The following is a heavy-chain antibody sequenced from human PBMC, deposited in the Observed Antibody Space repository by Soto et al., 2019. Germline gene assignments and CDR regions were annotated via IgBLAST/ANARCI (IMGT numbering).Heavy chain of an antibody. CDR1: GGTFSGYA. J-gene: IGHJ5*02. D-gene: IGHD2-2*01. CDR2: IIPIFGTA. CDR3: ARVVPGAEAWFGP. Sequence: SVKVSCKASGGTFSGYAISWVRQAPGQGLEWMGGIIPIFGTANYAQKFQGRVSMTTDTSTTTAYMELRSLRSDHTAVYYCARVVPGAEAWFGPWGQGTLVTVSS. V-gene: IGHV1-69*05.